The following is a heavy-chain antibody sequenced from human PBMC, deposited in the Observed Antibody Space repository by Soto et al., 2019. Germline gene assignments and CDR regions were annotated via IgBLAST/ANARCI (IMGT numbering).Heavy chain of an antibody. CDR3: ARAEGRRDVYGDLYYYCGMDV. Sequence: SENLSLTCTVSGGSISSGGYYWSWIRQHPGKGLEWIGYIYYSGSTYYNPSLKSRVTISVDTSKNQFSLKLSSVTAADTAVYYCARAEGRRDVYGDLYYYCGMDVSGQGITVSVSS. CDR1: GGSISSGGYY. D-gene: IGHD4-17*01. J-gene: IGHJ6*02. CDR2: IYYSGST. V-gene: IGHV4-31*03.